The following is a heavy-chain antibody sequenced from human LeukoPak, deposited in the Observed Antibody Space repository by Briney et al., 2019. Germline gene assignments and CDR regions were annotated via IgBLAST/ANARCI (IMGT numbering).Heavy chain of an antibody. CDR3: ASGAAAAIENPFDY. Sequence: PGGSLRLSCAASGFTFSSYSMHWVRQAPGKGLEWVSSISGGSTYIYYADSVKGRFTISRDNAKNSLYLQMNSLRAEDTAVYYWASGAAAAIENPFDYWGQGTLVTVSS. CDR2: ISGGSTYI. V-gene: IGHV3-21*01. J-gene: IGHJ4*02. D-gene: IGHD2-2*01. CDR1: GFTFSSYS.